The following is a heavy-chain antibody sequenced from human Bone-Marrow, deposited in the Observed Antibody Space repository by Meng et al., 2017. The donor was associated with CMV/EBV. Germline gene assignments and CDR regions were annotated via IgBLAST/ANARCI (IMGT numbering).Heavy chain of an antibody. CDR3: ARRGGGGYHNGAFDI. D-gene: IGHD5-24*01. CDR1: GFSISSFW. CDR2: IEQDDSED. Sequence: GGSLRLSCVASGFSISSFWMSWVRQAPGKGLEWVANIEQDDSEDYHVDPVRGRFTISRDTAKNSLYLQMNSLRVDDTAVYYCARRGGGGYHNGAFDIWGRGTMVTVSS. V-gene: IGHV3-7*01. J-gene: IGHJ3*02.